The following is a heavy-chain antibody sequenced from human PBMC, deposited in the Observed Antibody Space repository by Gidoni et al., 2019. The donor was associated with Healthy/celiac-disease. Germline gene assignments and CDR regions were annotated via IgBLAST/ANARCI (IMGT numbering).Heavy chain of an antibody. J-gene: IGHJ4*02. Sequence: YYWGWIRQPPGKGLEWIGSIYYSGSTYYNPSLKSRVTISVDTSKNQFSLKLSSVTAADTAVYYCARVGYSYGYSWGQGTLVTVSS. CDR3: ARVGYSYGYS. CDR2: IYYSGST. V-gene: IGHV4-39*01. D-gene: IGHD5-18*01. CDR1: YY.